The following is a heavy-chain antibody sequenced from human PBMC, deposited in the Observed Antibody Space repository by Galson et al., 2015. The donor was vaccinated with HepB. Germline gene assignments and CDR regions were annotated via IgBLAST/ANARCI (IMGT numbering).Heavy chain of an antibody. Sequence: SLRLSCAASGFTVSSNYMSWVRQAPGKGLEWVSVIYSGGSTYYADSVKGKFTISRDNSKNTLYLQMSSLRAEDTAVYYCVKDHHDYGDSIPGGYWGQGTLVTVSS. CDR1: GFTVSSNY. J-gene: IGHJ4*02. CDR2: IYSGGST. D-gene: IGHD4-17*01. CDR3: VKDHHDYGDSIPGGY. V-gene: IGHV3-66*01.